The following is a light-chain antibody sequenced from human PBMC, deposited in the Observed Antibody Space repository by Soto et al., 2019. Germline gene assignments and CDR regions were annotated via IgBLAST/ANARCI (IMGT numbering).Light chain of an antibody. CDR3: ASYTSRGTRV. CDR2: EVT. CDR1: SSDVGGYNY. J-gene: IGLJ1*01. Sequence: QSAQTQPASVSGSPGQSITISCTGTSSDVGGYNYVSWYQQRPGKAPKFMIYEVTNRPSGVSNRFSGSKSGNTASLTISGLQAEDEADYYCASYTSRGTRVFGTGTKLTVL. V-gene: IGLV2-14*01.